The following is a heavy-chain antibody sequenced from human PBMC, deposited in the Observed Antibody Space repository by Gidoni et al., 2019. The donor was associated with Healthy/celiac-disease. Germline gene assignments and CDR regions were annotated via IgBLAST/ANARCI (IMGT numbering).Heavy chain of an antibody. CDR1: GGSVSSGSYY. Sequence: QVQLQESGPGLVKPSETLSLTCPVSGGSVSSGSYYWSWIRQPPGKGLEWIGYIYDSGSTNYNPSLKSRVTISVDTSKNQFSLKLSSVTAADTAVYYWARAVYGDYVSAPYPFDPWGQGTLVTVSS. D-gene: IGHD4-17*01. V-gene: IGHV4-61*01. J-gene: IGHJ5*02. CDR2: IYDSGST. CDR3: ARAVYGDYVSAPYPFDP.